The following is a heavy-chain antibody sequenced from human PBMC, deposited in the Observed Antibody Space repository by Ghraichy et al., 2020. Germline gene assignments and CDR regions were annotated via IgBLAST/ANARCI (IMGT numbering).Heavy chain of an antibody. D-gene: IGHD6-13*01. Sequence: GESLNISCDASGFTFSDYYMHWIRQAPGKGLVWVSRADEGARITDYADSVRGRFTISRDNAKNTLYLHMNSLRVEDTAMYFCVSDLAGRGGYWGQGTLVTVSS. CDR3: VSDLAGRGGY. J-gene: IGHJ4*02. CDR2: ADEGARIT. V-gene: IGHV3-74*01. CDR1: GFTFSDYY.